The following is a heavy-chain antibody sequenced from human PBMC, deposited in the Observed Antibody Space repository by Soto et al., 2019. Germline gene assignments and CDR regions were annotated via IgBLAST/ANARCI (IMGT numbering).Heavy chain of an antibody. Sequence: AGGALRLSCAASGFTFSRYGMSWVRQAPGKGLGGGSSISGSGGSTYYADSVKGRLTISRDNSKNTLYLQMNSLRAEDTAVYYCAKAGDQMATGAPFTYYYYMDVWGKGTTVTVSS. CDR3: AKAGDQMATGAPFTYYYYMDV. V-gene: IGHV3-23*01. CDR2: ISGSGGST. CDR1: GFTFSRYG. J-gene: IGHJ6*03. D-gene: IGHD2-8*01.